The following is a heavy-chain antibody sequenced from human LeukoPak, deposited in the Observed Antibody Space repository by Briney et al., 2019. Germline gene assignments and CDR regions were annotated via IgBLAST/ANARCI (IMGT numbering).Heavy chain of an antibody. D-gene: IGHD6-19*01. Sequence: GGSLRLSCAASVFTFEEYCMSGVRHAPGKGLECGSGINWNGGSTRYADSVRGRFTISSDNNKNYLYLKMNSLRAEDTDLYYSAPRHGSGYNCFDPWGQGTLVTVSS. V-gene: IGHV3-20*04. CDR3: APRHGSGYNCFDP. CDR1: VFTFEEYC. J-gene: IGHJ5*02. CDR2: INWNGGST.